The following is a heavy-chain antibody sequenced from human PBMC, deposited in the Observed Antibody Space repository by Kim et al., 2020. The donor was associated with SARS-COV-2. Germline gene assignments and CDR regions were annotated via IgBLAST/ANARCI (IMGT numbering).Heavy chain of an antibody. CDR2: ISAYNGNT. CDR3: ARLGDFGSGLYYFDY. D-gene: IGHD3-3*01. CDR1: GYTFTSYG. V-gene: IGHV1-18*04. J-gene: IGHJ4*02. Sequence: ASVKVSCKASGYTFTSYGISWVRQAPGQGLEWMGWISAYNGNTNYAQKLQGRVTMTTDTSTSTAYMELRSLRSDDTAVYYCARLGDFGSGLYYFDYWGQGTLVTVSS.